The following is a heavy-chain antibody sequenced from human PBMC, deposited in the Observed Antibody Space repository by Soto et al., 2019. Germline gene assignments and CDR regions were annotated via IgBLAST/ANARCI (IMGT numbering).Heavy chain of an antibody. CDR3: AHRPESGYSSSWYANNWFDP. Sequence: SGPTLVNPTQTLTLTCTFSGFSLSTSGVGMGWIRQPPGKALEWLALIYWDDDKRYSPSLKSRLTITKDTSKNQVVLTMTNMDPVDTATYYCAHRPESGYSSSWYANNWFDPWGQGTLVTVSS. J-gene: IGHJ5*02. CDR2: IYWDDDK. V-gene: IGHV2-5*02. CDR1: GFSLSTSGVG. D-gene: IGHD6-13*01.